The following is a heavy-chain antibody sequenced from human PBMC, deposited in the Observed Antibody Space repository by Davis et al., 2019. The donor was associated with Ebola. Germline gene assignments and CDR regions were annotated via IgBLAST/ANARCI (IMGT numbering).Heavy chain of an antibody. CDR3: AREEVTMVRGVIITSHWFDP. J-gene: IGHJ5*02. D-gene: IGHD3-10*01. V-gene: IGHV4-59*01. Sequence: SETLSLTCTVSTDSFSSYYWSWIRQPPGKGLEWIGYIYNSGSTNYNPSLKSRVTISVDTSKNQFSLKLSSVTAADTAVYYCAREEVTMVRGVIITSHWFDPWGQGTLVTVSS. CDR1: TDSFSSYY. CDR2: IYNSGST.